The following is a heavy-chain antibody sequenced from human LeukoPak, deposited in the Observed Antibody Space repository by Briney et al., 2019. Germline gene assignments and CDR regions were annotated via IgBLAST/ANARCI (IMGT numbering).Heavy chain of an antibody. CDR3: ARSYDILTGPPRGHYYYYMDV. V-gene: IGHV1-46*01. CDR1: GYTFTSYY. D-gene: IGHD3-9*01. Sequence: ASVKVSCKASGYTFTSYYMHWVRQAPAQGLEWMGIINPSGGSTSYAQKFQGRVTMTRDTSTSTVYRELSSLRSEDTAVYYCARSYDILTGPPRGHYYYYMDVWGKGTTVTVSS. CDR2: INPSGGST. J-gene: IGHJ6*03.